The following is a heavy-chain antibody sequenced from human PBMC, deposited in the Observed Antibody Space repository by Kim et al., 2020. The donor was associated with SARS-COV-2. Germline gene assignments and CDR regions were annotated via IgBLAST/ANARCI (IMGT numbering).Heavy chain of an antibody. D-gene: IGHD3-3*01. CDR1: GYTFTGFH. Sequence: ASVTVSCRTSGYTFTGFHLHWLRQAPGQGLQWMGWINTQSGGAKYAQNFQGRVTMTRDTSISTAYLDLSGLRSDDTAVYYCARTSGYPNWFDPWGQGTLVTVSS. CDR3: ARTSGYPNWFDP. V-gene: IGHV1-2*02. CDR2: INTQSGGA. J-gene: IGHJ5*02.